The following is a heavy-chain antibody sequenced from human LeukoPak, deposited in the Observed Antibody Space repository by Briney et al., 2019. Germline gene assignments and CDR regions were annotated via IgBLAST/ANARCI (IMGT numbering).Heavy chain of an antibody. CDR1: GGSISSYY. V-gene: IGHV4-34*01. Sequence: SETLSLTCTVSGGSISSYYWSWIRQPPGKGLEWIGEINHSGSTNYNPSLKSRVTISVDTSKNQFYLKLSSVTTADTAVYYCARGDRYYYYGMDVWGQGTTVTVSS. CDR3: ARGDRYYYYGMDV. CDR2: INHSGST. J-gene: IGHJ6*02.